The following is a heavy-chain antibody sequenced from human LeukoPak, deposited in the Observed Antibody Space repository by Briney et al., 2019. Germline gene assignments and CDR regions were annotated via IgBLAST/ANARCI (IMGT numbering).Heavy chain of an antibody. CDR1: GFTFSSYG. J-gene: IGHJ4*02. Sequence: PGGSLRLSCAASGFTFSSYGMHWVRQAPGKGLEWVAAIWYGGSNKHYADSVEGRFTISRDNSKDTLYLQMNSLTAEDTALYYCARDNVVATAVDYWGQGTLVTVSS. D-gene: IGHD2-21*02. CDR2: IWYGGSNK. V-gene: IGHV3-33*01. CDR3: ARDNVVATAVDY.